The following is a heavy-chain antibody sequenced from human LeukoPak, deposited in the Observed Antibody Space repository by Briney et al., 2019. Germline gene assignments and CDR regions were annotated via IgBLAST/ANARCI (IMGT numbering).Heavy chain of an antibody. V-gene: IGHV4-31*03. D-gene: IGHD1-26*01. CDR2: IYYSGST. Sequence: SETLSLTCTVSGGSISSGGYYWSWIRQHPGKGLEWIGYIYYSGSTYYNPSLKSRVTISVDTSKNQFSLKLSSVTAADTAVYYCARATASPNSGSYRGNWFDPWGQGTLVTVSS. CDR3: ARATASPNSGSYRGNWFDP. CDR1: GGSISSGGYY. J-gene: IGHJ5*02.